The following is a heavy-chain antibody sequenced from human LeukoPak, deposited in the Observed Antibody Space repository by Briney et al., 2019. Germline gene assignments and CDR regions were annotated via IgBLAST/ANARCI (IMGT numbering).Heavy chain of an antibody. Sequence: GGSLRLSCAASGFTFSSYWMSWVRQAPGKGLEWVANIKQDGSEKYYVDSVKGRFTISRDNAKNSLYLQMNSLRAEDTAVYYCARRGGSYYVPYYFDYWGQGTLVTVSS. D-gene: IGHD1-26*01. CDR1: GFTFSSYW. CDR2: IKQDGSEK. CDR3: ARRGGSYYVPYYFDY. V-gene: IGHV3-7*01. J-gene: IGHJ4*02.